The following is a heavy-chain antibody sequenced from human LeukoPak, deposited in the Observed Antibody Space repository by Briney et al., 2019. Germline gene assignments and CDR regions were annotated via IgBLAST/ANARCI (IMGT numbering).Heavy chain of an antibody. J-gene: IGHJ5*02. CDR3: ARGVXYXXSXXXXWFDP. D-gene: IGHD3-22*01. CDR2: IYYSGST. CDR1: GGSISSGGYY. Sequence: PSETLSLTCTVSGGSISSGGYYWSWIRQHPGKGLEWIGYIYYSGSTYYNPSLKSRVTISVDTSKNQFSLKLSSVTAADTAVYYCARGVXYXXSXXXXWFDPXGQGTLVTV. V-gene: IGHV4-31*03.